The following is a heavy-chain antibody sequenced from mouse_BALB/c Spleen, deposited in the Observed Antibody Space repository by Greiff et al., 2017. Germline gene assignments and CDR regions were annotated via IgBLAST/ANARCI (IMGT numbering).Heavy chain of an antibody. V-gene: IGHV5-6-5*01. D-gene: IGHD5-5*01. CDR1: GFTFSSYA. J-gene: IGHJ2*01. CDR3: ARGYPYYFDY. Sequence: EVQLVESGGGLVKPGGSLKLSCAASGFTFSSYAMSWVRQTPEKRLEWVASISSGGSTYYPDSVKGRFTISRDNARNILYLQMSSLRSEDTAMYYCARGYPYYFDYWGQGTTLTVSS. CDR2: ISSGGST.